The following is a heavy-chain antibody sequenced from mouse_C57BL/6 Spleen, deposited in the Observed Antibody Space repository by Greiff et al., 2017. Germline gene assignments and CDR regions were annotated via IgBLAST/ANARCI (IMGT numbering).Heavy chain of an antibody. V-gene: IGHV1-61*01. CDR1: GYTFTSYW. Sequence: QVQLQQPGAELVRPGSSVKLSCKASGYTFTSYWMDWVKQRPGQGLEWIGNIYPSDSETHYNQKFKDKATLTVDKSSSTAYMQRSSLTSEDSAVXCCARVAGFSRNCDGWGKGTTLAVSS. CDR2: IYPSDSET. CDR3: ARVAGFSRNCDG. J-gene: IGHJ2*01. D-gene: IGHD3-3*01.